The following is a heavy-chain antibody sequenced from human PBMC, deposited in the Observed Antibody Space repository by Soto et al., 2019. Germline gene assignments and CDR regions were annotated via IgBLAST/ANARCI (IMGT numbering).Heavy chain of an antibody. V-gene: IGHV1-18*01. CDR3: ARDGEMAANPSLDY. D-gene: IGHD6-19*01. J-gene: IGHJ4*02. Sequence: QVQLVQSGTEVKKHGASVKVSCKASGYTITSYGIIWVRQAPGQALEWMGWTSAYNGNTNYAHKLQGRVTMTTGTSTSTAYMERRSLRSDDTAVYYCARDGEMAANPSLDYWGQGTLVTVSS. CDR1: GYTITSYG. CDR2: TSAYNGNT.